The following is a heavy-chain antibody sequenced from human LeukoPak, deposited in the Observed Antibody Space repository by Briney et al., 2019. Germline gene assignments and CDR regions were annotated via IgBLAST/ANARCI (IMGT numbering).Heavy chain of an antibody. CDR2: IWSDGSNK. CDR1: GLSFSDYG. Sequence: GGSLRLSCAASGLSFSDYGMHWVRQAPGKGLEWVAVIWSDGSNKYYADSVKGRFTISRDNSRKTVYLQMNSLRGEDTAVYYCASAAGAYDNWGQGTLVTVSS. CDR3: ASAAGAYDN. D-gene: IGHD6-13*01. V-gene: IGHV3-33*01. J-gene: IGHJ4*02.